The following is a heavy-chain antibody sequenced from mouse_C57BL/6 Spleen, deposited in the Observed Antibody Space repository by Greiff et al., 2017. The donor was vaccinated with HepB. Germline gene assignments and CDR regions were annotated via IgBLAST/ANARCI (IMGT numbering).Heavy chain of an antibody. CDR2: IYPGDGDT. Sequence: QVQLQQSGAELVKPGASVKISCKASGYAFSSYWMNWVKQRPGKGLEWIGQIYPGDGDTNYNGKFKGKATLTADKSSSTAYMQLSSLTSEDSAVYFCARRPYYGSRDYAMDYWGQGTSVTVSS. V-gene: IGHV1-80*01. J-gene: IGHJ4*01. D-gene: IGHD1-1*01. CDR1: GYAFSSYW. CDR3: ARRPYYGSRDYAMDY.